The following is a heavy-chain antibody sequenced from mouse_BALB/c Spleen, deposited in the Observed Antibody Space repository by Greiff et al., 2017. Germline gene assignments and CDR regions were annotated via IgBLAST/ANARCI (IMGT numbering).Heavy chain of an antibody. CDR1: GFNIKDTY. V-gene: IGHV14-3*02. D-gene: IGHD2-14*01. Sequence: EVMLVESGAELVKPGASVKLSCTASGFNIKDTYMHWVKQRPEQGLEWIGRIDPANGNTKYDPKFQGKATITADTSSNTAYLQLSSLTSEDTAVYYCARGAYRYDLDYWGQGTTLTVSS. CDR3: ARGAYRYDLDY. CDR2: IDPANGNT. J-gene: IGHJ2*01.